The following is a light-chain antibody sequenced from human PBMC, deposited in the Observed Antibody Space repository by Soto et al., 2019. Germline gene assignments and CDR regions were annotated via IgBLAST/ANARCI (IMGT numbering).Light chain of an antibody. Sequence: EIVLTQSPATLSLSPGERATLSCRASQSVSSSLAWYQQRPGQAPRLLIYGASNRATDIPARFSGSGSGTDFTLAISSLEPEDFAVYYCQQRSNWPPLITFGPGNKWDFK. CDR3: QQRSNWPPLIT. CDR1: QSVSSS. V-gene: IGKV3-11*01. CDR2: GAS. J-gene: IGKJ3*01.